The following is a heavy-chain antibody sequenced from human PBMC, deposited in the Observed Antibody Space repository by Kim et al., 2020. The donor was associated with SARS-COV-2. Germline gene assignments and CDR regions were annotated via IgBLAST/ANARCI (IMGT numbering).Heavy chain of an antibody. CDR1: GGSFSGYY. CDR3: TRGARV. J-gene: IGHJ4*02. Sequence: SETLSLTCAVYGGSFSGYYWSWIRQPPGKGLEWIGEINHSGSTNYNPSLKSRVTISVDTSKNQFSLKLSSVTAADTAVYFFTRGARVWGQGTLVTVSS. V-gene: IGHV4-34*01. CDR2: INHSGST.